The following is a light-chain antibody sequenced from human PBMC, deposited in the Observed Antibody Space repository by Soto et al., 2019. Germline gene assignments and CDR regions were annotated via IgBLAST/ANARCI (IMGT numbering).Light chain of an antibody. CDR1: ALSSQY. CDR3: QSGDSSTTYVV. J-gene: IGLJ2*01. CDR2: KDS. V-gene: IGLV3-25*03. Sequence: SYELTQPPSVSVSPGQTARITCSGDALSSQYAYWYQQKPGQAPVVVIYKDSERPSGIPERFSASSSGTTVTLTISGVQAEDEADYYCQSGDSSTTYVVFGGGTKVTVL.